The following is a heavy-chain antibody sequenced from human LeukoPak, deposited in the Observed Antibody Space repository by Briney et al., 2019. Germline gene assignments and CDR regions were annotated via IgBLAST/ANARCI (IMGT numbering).Heavy chain of an antibody. CDR3: ARAAPNYYDSSGSLRNPYFDY. CDR1: GGSISTGGYY. Sequence: SETLSLTCTVSGGSISTGGYYWSWIREHPGKGLEWIGNIYYSGSTYYSPSLKSRVTMSVDTSKNQFSLTLISVTAADTAVYFCARAAPNYYDSSGSLRNPYFDYWGQGTLVTVSS. J-gene: IGHJ4*02. D-gene: IGHD3-22*01. CDR2: IYYSGST. V-gene: IGHV4-31*03.